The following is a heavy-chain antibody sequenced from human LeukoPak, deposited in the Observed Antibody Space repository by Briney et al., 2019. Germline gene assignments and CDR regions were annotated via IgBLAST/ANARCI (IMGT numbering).Heavy chain of an antibody. J-gene: IGHJ4*02. CDR1: GGSIRSSYYY. V-gene: IGHV4-39*01. Sequence: PSETLSLTCTVSGGSIRSSYYYWGWIRQPPGKGLEWIGSIYDSGSTYYNPSLKSRVTISVDTSKNQFSLKLNSVTAADTAVYYCARGRRAVAGYFDYWGQGTLVTVSS. D-gene: IGHD6-19*01. CDR3: ARGRRAVAGYFDY. CDR2: IYDSGST.